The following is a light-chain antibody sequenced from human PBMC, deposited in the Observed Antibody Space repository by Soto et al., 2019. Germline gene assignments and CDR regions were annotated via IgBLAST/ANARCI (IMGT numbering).Light chain of an antibody. CDR1: SGSIDSNY. CDR2: EDH. Sequence: NFMLTQPHSVSESPGKTVTISCTRSSGSIDSNYVQWYQQRPGSAPTTVLYEDHQRPSGVPDRFSGSIDSSSNSASLTIFGLKTEDEADYYCQSYDSGILVFGGGTKLTVL. CDR3: QSYDSGILV. V-gene: IGLV6-57*04. J-gene: IGLJ3*02.